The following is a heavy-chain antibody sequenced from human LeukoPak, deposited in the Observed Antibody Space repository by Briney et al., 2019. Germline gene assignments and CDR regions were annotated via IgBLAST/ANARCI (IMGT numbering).Heavy chain of an antibody. CDR3: ARGGLDDY. V-gene: IGHV3-30-3*01. Sequence: AGGSLRLSCAASGFTFSSYAMHWVRQAPGKGLEWVAVISYDGSNKHYADSVKGRFTISRDNSKSTMYLQMNSLRAEDTAVYYCARGGLDDYWGQGTLVTVSS. J-gene: IGHJ4*02. CDR1: GFTFSSYA. D-gene: IGHD3-9*01. CDR2: ISYDGSNK.